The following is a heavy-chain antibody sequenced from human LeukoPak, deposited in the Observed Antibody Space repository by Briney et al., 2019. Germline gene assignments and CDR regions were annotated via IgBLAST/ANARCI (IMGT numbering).Heavy chain of an antibody. J-gene: IGHJ4*02. V-gene: IGHV4-39*07. D-gene: IGHD3-22*01. CDR1: GGSISTSNYY. Sequence: SETLSLTCTVSGGSISTSNYYWGWIRQPPGKGLEWIGNIFYSGSTYYSPSLRSRVTISIDTSKNQFSLKLSSVTAADTAVYYCARVNYYDSSGYYYPEYWGQGTLVTVSS. CDR2: IFYSGST. CDR3: ARVNYYDSSGYYYPEY.